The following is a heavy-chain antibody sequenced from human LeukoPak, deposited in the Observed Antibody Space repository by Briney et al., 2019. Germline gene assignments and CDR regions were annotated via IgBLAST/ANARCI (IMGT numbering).Heavy chain of an antibody. CDR3: AREDCSGGSCYPYYYGMDV. D-gene: IGHD2-15*01. J-gene: IGHJ6*04. Sequence: SVKVSCKASGGTFSSYAISWVRQAPGQGLEWMGGINPIFGTANYAQKFQGRVTITADKSTSTAYMELSSLRSEDTAVYYCAREDCSGGSCYPYYYGMDVWGKGTTVTVSS. V-gene: IGHV1-69*06. CDR2: INPIFGTA. CDR1: GGTFSSYA.